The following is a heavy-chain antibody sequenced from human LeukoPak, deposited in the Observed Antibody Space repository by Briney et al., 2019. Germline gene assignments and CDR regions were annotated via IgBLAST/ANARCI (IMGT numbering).Heavy chain of an antibody. Sequence: SETLSLTCAVYGGSFSGYYWSWIRQPPGKGLEWIGEINHSGSTNYNPSLKGRVTISVDTSKNQFSLKLSSVTAADTAVYYCARDSTPGSYRYRWFDPWGQGTLVTVSS. V-gene: IGHV4-34*01. CDR3: ARDSTPGSYRYRWFDP. D-gene: IGHD3-16*02. CDR1: GGSFSGYY. J-gene: IGHJ5*02. CDR2: INHSGST.